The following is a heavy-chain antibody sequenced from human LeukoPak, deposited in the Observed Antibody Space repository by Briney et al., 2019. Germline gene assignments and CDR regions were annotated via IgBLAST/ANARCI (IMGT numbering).Heavy chain of an antibody. CDR3: ALWSYYYYGLDV. J-gene: IGHJ6*02. V-gene: IGHV3-72*01. Sequence: TGGPLRLSCAASGFTFSDRDMDWVRQAPGKGLEWVGRSRNKAKSHTTEYAASVRGRFTISRDNSNNSVWLQMNSLKTEDTAVYYCALWSYYYYGLDVWGQGTTVTVSS. CDR1: GFTFSDRD. D-gene: IGHD5-18*01. CDR2: SRNKAKSHTT.